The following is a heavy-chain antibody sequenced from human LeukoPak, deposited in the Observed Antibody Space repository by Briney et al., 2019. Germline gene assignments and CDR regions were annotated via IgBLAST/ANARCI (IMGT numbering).Heavy chain of an antibody. CDR3: ARERYPNTGIVGATHFDY. J-gene: IGHJ4*02. CDR1: GFTFSSYA. V-gene: IGHV3-30-3*01. D-gene: IGHD1-26*01. Sequence: PSGRSLRLSCAASGFTFSSYAMHWVRQAPGKGLEWVAVISYDGSNKYYADSVKGRFTISRDNSKNTLYLQMNSLRAEDTAVYYCARERYPNTGIVGATHFDYWGQGTLVTVSP. CDR2: ISYDGSNK.